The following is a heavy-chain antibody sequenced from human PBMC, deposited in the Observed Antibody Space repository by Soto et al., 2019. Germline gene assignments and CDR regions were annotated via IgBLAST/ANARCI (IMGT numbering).Heavy chain of an antibody. J-gene: IGHJ3*02. Sequence: QVQLQQWGAGLLKPSETLSLTCAVYGGSFSGYYWSWIRQPPGKGLVCIGEINHSGSTNYNPSLKSRVTITVHTSKNQFSLKLSSVTAADTAVYYCARAYCSGGSCCPESDAFDIWGQGTMVTVSS. CDR3: ARAYCSGGSCCPESDAFDI. CDR1: GGSFSGYY. CDR2: INHSGST. D-gene: IGHD2-15*01. V-gene: IGHV4-34*01.